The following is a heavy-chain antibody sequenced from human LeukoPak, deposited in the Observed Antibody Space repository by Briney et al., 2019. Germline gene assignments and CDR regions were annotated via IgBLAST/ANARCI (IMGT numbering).Heavy chain of an antibody. Sequence: SETLSLTCTVSGGSISNYYWSWIRQPPGKGLEWIGYIYSSGSTNYNPSLKSRVTISVDTSKNQFSLKLSSVTAADTAVYYCARIGFCGGPFWYYFYYRGQGTL. D-gene: IGHD2-21*01. CDR2: IYSSGST. J-gene: IGHJ4*01. CDR3: ARIGFCGGPFWYYFYY. V-gene: IGHV4-59*01. CDR1: GGSISNYY.